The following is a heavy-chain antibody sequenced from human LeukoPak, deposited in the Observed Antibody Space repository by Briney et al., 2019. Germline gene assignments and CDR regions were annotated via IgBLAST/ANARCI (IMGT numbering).Heavy chain of an antibody. CDR2: IDSDVSST. J-gene: IGHJ4*02. CDR3: ARDRNSSGWYYFDY. CDR1: GFTVSRYW. D-gene: IGHD6-19*01. V-gene: IGHV3-74*03. Sequence: PGGSLRLSCAASGFTVSRYWMHWVRQAPGEGLVWVSRIDSDVSSTTYADSVKGRFIISRDNAKNTLYLQMNSLRAEDTAVYHCARDRNSSGWYYFDYWGQGTQVTVSS.